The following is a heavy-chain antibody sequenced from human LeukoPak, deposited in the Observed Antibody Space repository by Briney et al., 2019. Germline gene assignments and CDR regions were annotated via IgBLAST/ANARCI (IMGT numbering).Heavy chain of an antibody. J-gene: IGHJ5*02. CDR2: IIPILGIA. CDR1: GGTFSSYA. CDR3: ARAPFSGRGTLDP. D-gene: IGHD5-12*01. V-gene: IGHV1-69*04. Sequence: SVKVSCKASGGTFSSYAISWVRQAPGQGLEWMGRIIPILGIANYAQKFQGRVTITADKSTSTAYMELSSLRSEDTAVYCCARAPFSGRGTLDPWGQGTLVTVSS.